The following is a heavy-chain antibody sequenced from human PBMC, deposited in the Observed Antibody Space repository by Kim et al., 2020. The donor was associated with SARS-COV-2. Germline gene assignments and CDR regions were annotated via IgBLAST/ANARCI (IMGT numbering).Heavy chain of an antibody. D-gene: IGHD6-25*01. V-gene: IGHV3-23*01. CDR1: GFTFSNYW. CDR2: IGSTGGKT. CDR3: AKFLPRAAKAFDY. J-gene: IGHJ4*02. Sequence: GGSLRLSCAASGFTFSNYWMGWVRQAPGKGLEWVSTIGSTGGKTYYADSVKGRFTVSRDNPENTLYLQMNSLRADDTAIYYCAKFLPRAAKAFDYWGQGVLVTVSS.